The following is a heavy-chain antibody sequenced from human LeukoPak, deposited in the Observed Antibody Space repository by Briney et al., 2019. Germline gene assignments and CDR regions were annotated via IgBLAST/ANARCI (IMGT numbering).Heavy chain of an antibody. CDR3: ARESDLYCSSTSCSYDY. Sequence: GESLKISCKGSGYSFTSYWISWVRQMPGKGLEWMGRIDPSDSYTNYSPSFQGHVTISADKSISTAYLQWSSLKASDTATYYCARESDLYCSSTSCSYDYWGQGTLVTVSS. CDR2: IDPSDSYT. D-gene: IGHD2-2*01. V-gene: IGHV5-10-1*01. J-gene: IGHJ4*02. CDR1: GYSFTSYW.